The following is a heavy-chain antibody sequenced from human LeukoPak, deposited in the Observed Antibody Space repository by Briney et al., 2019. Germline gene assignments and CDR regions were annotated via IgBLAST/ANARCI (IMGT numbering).Heavy chain of an antibody. CDR1: DGSISSYY. D-gene: IGHD3-16*02. CDR2: IYYSGST. V-gene: IGHV4-59*01. Sequence: SETLSLTCTVSDGSISSYYWSWIRQPPGKGLEWIGYIYYSGSTNYNPSLKSRVTISVDTSKNQFSLKLSSVTAADTAVYYCVGSPYVWGSYRYDYWGQGTLVTVSS. CDR3: VGSPYVWGSYRYDY. J-gene: IGHJ4*02.